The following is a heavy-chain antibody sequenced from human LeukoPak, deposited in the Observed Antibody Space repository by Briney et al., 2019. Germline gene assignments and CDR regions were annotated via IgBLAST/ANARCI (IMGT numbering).Heavy chain of an antibody. CDR2: IYYSGST. J-gene: IGHJ2*01. CDR3: ARADSSGYYHNWYFDL. Sequence: SETLSLTCTVSGGSISSYYWSWIRQPPGKGLEWIGYIYYSGSTNYDPSLKSRVTISVDTSKNQFSLKLSSVTAADTAVYYCARADSSGYYHNWYFDLWGRGTLVTVSS. CDR1: GGSISSYY. V-gene: IGHV4-59*08. D-gene: IGHD3-22*01.